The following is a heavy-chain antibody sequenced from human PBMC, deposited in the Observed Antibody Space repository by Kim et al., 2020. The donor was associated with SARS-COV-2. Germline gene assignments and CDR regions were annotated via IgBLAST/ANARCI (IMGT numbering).Heavy chain of an antibody. CDR2: ISGSGGST. CDR3: AKEPVIVVVPAALFDY. CDR1: GFTFSSYA. D-gene: IGHD2-2*01. J-gene: IGHJ4*02. Sequence: GGSLRLSCAASGFTFSSYAMSWVRQAPGKGLEWVSAISGSGGSTYYADSVKGRFTISRDNSKNTLYLQMNSLRAEDTAVYYCAKEPVIVVVPAALFDYWGQGTLVTVSS. V-gene: IGHV3-23*01.